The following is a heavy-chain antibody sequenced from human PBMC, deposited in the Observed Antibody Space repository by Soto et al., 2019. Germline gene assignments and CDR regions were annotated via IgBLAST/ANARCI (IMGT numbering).Heavy chain of an antibody. J-gene: IGHJ6*02. CDR3: ARTQYYDFWSGYYSEYYYYYGMDV. CDR2: IIPIFGTA. CDR1: GGTFSSYA. Sequence: SVKVSCKASGGTFSSYAISWVRQAPGQGLEWMGGIIPIFGTANYAQKFQGRVTITADESTSTAYMELSSLRSEDTAVYYCARTQYYDFWSGYYSEYYYYYGMDVWGQGTTVTVYS. D-gene: IGHD3-3*01. V-gene: IGHV1-69*13.